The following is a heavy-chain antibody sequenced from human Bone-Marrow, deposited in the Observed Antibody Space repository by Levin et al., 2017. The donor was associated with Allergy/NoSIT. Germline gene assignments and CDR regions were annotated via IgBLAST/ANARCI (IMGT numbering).Heavy chain of an antibody. CDR1: GFTFSSYA. D-gene: IGHD6-19*01. Sequence: GGSLRLSCAASGFTFSSYAMSWVRQAPGKGLEWVSAISGSGGSTYYADSVKGRFTISRDNSKNTLYLQMNSLRAEDTAVYYCAKVDGFGYSSGWYRGPGGYWGQGTLVTVSS. CDR2: ISGSGGST. V-gene: IGHV3-23*01. CDR3: AKVDGFGYSSGWYRGPGGY. J-gene: IGHJ4*02.